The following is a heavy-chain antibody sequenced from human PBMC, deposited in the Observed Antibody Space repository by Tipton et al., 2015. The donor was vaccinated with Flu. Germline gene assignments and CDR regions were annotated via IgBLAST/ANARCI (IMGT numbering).Heavy chain of an antibody. J-gene: IGHJ5*02. D-gene: IGHD3-10*01. Sequence: SLRLSCAVSGGSISSSNWWSWVRQPPGKGLEWIGEIYHSGSTNYNPSLKSRVTISVDKSKNQFSLKLSSVTAADTAVYYCARGAGDIWFGGFFWFDPWGQGTLVTVSS. CDR2: IYHSGST. CDR3: ARGAGDIWFGGFFWFDP. CDR1: GGSISSSNW. V-gene: IGHV4-4*02.